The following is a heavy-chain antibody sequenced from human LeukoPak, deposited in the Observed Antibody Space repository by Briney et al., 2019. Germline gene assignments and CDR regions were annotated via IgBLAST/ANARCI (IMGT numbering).Heavy chain of an antibody. CDR2: INHSGST. CDR1: GGSFSGYY. Sequence: SETLSLTCAVYGGSFSGYYWSWIRQPPGKGLEWIGEINHSGSTNYNPSLKSRVTISVDTSKNQFSLKLSSVTAADTAVYYCARGRHSSSSYYYYYYMDVWGKGTTVTVSS. D-gene: IGHD6-6*01. CDR3: ARGRHSSSSYYYYYYMDV. J-gene: IGHJ6*03. V-gene: IGHV4-34*01.